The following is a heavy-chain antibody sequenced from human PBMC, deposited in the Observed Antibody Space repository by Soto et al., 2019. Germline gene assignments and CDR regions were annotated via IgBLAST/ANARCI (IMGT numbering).Heavy chain of an antibody. D-gene: IGHD6-13*01. J-gene: IGHJ4*02. CDR2: INHSGST. Sequence: SETLSLTCAVYGGSFSGYYWSWIRQPPGKGLEWIGEINHSGSTNYNPSLKSRVTISVDTSKNRFSLKLSSVTAADTAVYYCARGLAAAPGRYWGQGTLVTVSS. CDR1: GGSFSGYY. CDR3: ARGLAAAPGRY. V-gene: IGHV4-34*01.